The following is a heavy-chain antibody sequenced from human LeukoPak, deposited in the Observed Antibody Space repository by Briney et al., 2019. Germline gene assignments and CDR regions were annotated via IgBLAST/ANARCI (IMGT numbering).Heavy chain of an antibody. CDR3: AKDLSGYDSFVQFDY. Sequence: GVSLRLCCAASGFTFRSYAMSWVRQARGKGLEWVSAISGSGGSTYYADSVKGRFTISRDNSKNTLYLQMNSLRAEDTAVYYCAKDLSGYDSFVQFDYWGQGTLVTVSS. CDR2: ISGSGGST. D-gene: IGHD5-12*01. CDR1: GFTFRSYA. V-gene: IGHV3-23*01. J-gene: IGHJ4*02.